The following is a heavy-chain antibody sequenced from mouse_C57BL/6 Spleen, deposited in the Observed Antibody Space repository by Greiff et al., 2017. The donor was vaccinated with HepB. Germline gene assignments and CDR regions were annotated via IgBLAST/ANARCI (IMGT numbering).Heavy chain of an antibody. CDR3: ASGGGYSLAWFAY. J-gene: IGHJ3*01. CDR1: GYTFTDYY. Sequence: VQLQQSGPELVKPGASVKISCKASGYTFTDYYMNWVKQSHGKSLEWIGDINPNNGGTSYNQKFKGKATLTVDKSSSTAYMELRSLTSEDSAVYYCASGGGYSLAWFAYWGQGTLVTVSA. V-gene: IGHV1-26*01. D-gene: IGHD2-3*01. CDR2: INPNNGGT.